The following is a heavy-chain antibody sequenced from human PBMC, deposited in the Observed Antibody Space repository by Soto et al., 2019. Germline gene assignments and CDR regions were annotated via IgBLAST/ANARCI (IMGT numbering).Heavy chain of an antibody. CDR1: GGSISSYY. J-gene: IGHJ3*02. V-gene: IGHV4-59*01. D-gene: IGHD3-9*01. CDR3: ARELRYFACLPYAFDI. Sequence: SETLSLTCTVSGGSISSYYWSWIRQPPGKGLEWIGYIYYSGSTNYNPSLKSRVTISVDTSKNQFSLKLSSVTAADTDVYYCARELRYFACLPYAFDIWGQGTMVT. CDR2: IYYSGST.